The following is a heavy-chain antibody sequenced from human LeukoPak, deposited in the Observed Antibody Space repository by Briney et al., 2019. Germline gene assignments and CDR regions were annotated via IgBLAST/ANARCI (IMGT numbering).Heavy chain of an antibody. Sequence: RSETLSLTCAVYGGSFSGYYWGWIRQPPGKGLEWIGEINHSGSTNYNPSLKSRVTMSVDTSKNQFSLKLSSVTAADTAVYYCARVKGGSIAVAGKGWFDPWGQGTLVTVSS. CDR1: GGSFSGYY. CDR3: ARVKGGSIAVAGKGWFDP. D-gene: IGHD6-19*01. CDR2: INHSGST. J-gene: IGHJ5*02. V-gene: IGHV4-34*01.